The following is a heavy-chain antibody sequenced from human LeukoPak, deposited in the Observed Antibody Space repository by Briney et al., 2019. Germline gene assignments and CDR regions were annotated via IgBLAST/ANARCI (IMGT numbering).Heavy chain of an antibody. CDR1: GYTFTSYA. CDR2: INTNTGNP. Sequence: GASVKVSCKASGYTFTSYAMNWVRQAPGQELEWMGWINTNTGNPTYAQGFTGRFVFSLDTSVSTAYLQISSLKAEDTAVYYCAREGWTYSTHPPGWFDPWGQGTLVTVSS. D-gene: IGHD6-13*01. CDR3: AREGWTYSTHPPGWFDP. V-gene: IGHV7-4-1*02. J-gene: IGHJ5*02.